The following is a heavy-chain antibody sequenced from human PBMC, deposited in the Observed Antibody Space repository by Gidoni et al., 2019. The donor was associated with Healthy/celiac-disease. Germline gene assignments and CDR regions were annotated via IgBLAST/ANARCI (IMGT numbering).Heavy chain of an antibody. V-gene: IGHV3-9*01. Sequence: EVQLVESGGGLVQPGRSLRLSCAASGFPFDDYAMHWVRQAPGKGLEWVSGISWNSGSIGYADSVKGRFTISRDNAKNSLYLQMNSLRAEDTALYYCAKEGYSYGYLHNRNYYYGMDVWGQGTTVTVSS. D-gene: IGHD5-18*01. CDR2: ISWNSGSI. J-gene: IGHJ6*02. CDR1: GFPFDDYA. CDR3: AKEGYSYGYLHNRNYYYGMDV.